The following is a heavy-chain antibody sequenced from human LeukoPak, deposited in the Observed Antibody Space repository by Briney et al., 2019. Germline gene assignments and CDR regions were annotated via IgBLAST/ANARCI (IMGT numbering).Heavy chain of an antibody. Sequence: PSETLSLTCTVSGGSITTYYWSWIRQPAGKGLEWIGRIYTSGSTNYNPSLKSRVTISVDTSKNQFSLKLSSVTAADTAVYYCARVHDSSGYYYGAFDIWGQGTMVTVSS. CDR3: ARVHDSSGYYYGAFDI. J-gene: IGHJ3*02. D-gene: IGHD3-22*01. CDR2: IYTSGST. CDR1: GGSITTYY. V-gene: IGHV4-4*07.